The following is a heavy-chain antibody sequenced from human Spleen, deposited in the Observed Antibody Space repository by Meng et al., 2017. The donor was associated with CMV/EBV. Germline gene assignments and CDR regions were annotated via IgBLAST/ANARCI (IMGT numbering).Heavy chain of an antibody. CDR3: AKVAGLLRFLEWLSDDSFDI. Sequence: GGSLRLSCAASGFTFSTFAVHWVRQAPGRGLEWVAVMSYDGSKKYFADSVQGRFTVSRDNSKNTLWLHMNSLRTEDTAVYYCAKVAGLLRFLEWLSDDSFDIWGQGTMVTVSS. D-gene: IGHD3-3*01. CDR2: MSYDGSKK. J-gene: IGHJ3*02. CDR1: GFTFSTFA. V-gene: IGHV3-30*04.